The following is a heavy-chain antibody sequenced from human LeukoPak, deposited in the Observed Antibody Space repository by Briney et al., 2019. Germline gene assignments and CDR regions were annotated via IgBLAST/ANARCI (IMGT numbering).Heavy chain of an antibody. CDR2: ISSNGGST. J-gene: IGHJ6*03. V-gene: IGHV3-64*01. CDR3: ARGITIRNYYYYYTDV. Sequence: GGSLRLSCAASGFTFSSYAMHWVRQAPGKGLEYVSAISSNGGSTYYANSVKGRFTISRDNSKNTLYLQMGSLRAEDMAVYYCARGITIRNYYYYYTDVWGKGTTVTISS. D-gene: IGHD3-10*01. CDR1: GFTFSSYA.